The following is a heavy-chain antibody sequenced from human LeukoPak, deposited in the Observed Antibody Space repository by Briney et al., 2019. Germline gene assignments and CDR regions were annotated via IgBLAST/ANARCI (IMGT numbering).Heavy chain of an antibody. CDR2: IYTSGNT. D-gene: IGHD3-10*01. CDR3: ARHRFGWFDP. CDR1: GGSISSGSYY. V-gene: IGHV4-61*02. Sequence: SQTLSLTCTVSGGSISSGSYYWSWIRQPAGKGLEWIGRIYTSGNTNYNPSLKSRVTMSVDTSKNQFSLRLSSVTAADTAVYYCARHRFGWFDPWGQGTLVTVSS. J-gene: IGHJ5*02.